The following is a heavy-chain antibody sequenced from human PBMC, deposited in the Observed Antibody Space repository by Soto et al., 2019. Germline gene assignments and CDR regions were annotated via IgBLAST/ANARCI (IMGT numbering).Heavy chain of an antibody. D-gene: IGHD2-21*02. CDR3: ARVGPYCGGDCYSPPP. J-gene: IGHJ5*02. CDR2: IYHSGST. CDR1: GYSIRNGYY. Sequence: SETLSLTCTVSGYSIRNGYYWGWIRQPPGKGLEWIGTIYHSGSTYYNPSLKSRVTISVDASENHFPLKLSSVTAADTAVYYCARVGPYCGGDCYSPPPWGQGTLVTVS. V-gene: IGHV4-38-2*02.